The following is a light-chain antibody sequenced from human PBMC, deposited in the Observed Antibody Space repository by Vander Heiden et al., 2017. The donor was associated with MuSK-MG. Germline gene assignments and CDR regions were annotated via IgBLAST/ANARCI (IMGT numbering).Light chain of an antibody. Sequence: QSALTQPPSGSGSPGQSISITCTGTSSDVDGDNYDSVSQQHPDTAQNLMLYEVSNRPSGVSNRFSCSESGNTASVTISGLQAEDEDDYYCSSYTNTSTLSVFGTGTKVTVL. J-gene: IGLJ1*01. CDR1: SSDVDGDNY. CDR3: SSYTNTSTLSV. V-gene: IGLV2-14*01. CDR2: EVS.